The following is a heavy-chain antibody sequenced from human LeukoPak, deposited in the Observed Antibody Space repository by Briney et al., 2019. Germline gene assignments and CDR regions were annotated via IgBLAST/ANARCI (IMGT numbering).Heavy chain of an antibody. Sequence: SETLSLTCTVSGGSVNSGSHYWSWIRQPPGKGLEWIGYIYYTGSTNYNPSLKSRVTISVDTSKNQFSLKLSSVTAADTAVYYCARDSSVYYFDYWGQGTLVTVSS. V-gene: IGHV4-61*01. CDR2: IYYTGST. CDR3: ARDSSVYYFDY. J-gene: IGHJ4*02. D-gene: IGHD3-22*01. CDR1: GGSVNSGSHY.